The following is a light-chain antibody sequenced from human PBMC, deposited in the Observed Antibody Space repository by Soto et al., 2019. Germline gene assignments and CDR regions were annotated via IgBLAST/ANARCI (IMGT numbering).Light chain of an antibody. CDR2: DAS. CDR1: QAISSS. CDR3: QHLNDYRYT. Sequence: DIQLTQSPSFLSASVGDRVTITCRASQAISSSLAWYQHNPGKAPKLLIYDASTLKNGVPSSFSGSGSGTEFTLPISSLQPEDFATYYCQHLNDYRYTFGQGTKLEIK. J-gene: IGKJ2*01. V-gene: IGKV1-9*01.